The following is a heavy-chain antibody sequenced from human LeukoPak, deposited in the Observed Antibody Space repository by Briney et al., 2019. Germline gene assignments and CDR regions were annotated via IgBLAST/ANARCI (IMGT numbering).Heavy chain of an antibody. CDR3: ARDGCVYCDYVYGMGV. J-gene: IGHJ6*02. D-gene: IGHD5/OR15-5a*01. CDR1: GFTFSSYG. CDR2: IWYDGSNE. V-gene: IGHV3-33*01. Sequence: GRSLRLSCAASGFTFSSYGMHWVRQAPGKGLEWVAVIWYDGSNEYYADSVKGRFTISRDNSKNTLLLQMNSLRAEDTAVFYCARDGCVYCDYVYGMGVWGQGTTVRLL.